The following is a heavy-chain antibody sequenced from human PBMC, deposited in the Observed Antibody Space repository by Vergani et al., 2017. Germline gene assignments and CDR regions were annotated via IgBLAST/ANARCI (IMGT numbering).Heavy chain of an antibody. D-gene: IGHD3-10*01. CDR3: ARGRVVRGVRYYYYMDV. CDR2: IIPIFGTA. J-gene: IGHJ6*03. CDR1: GGTFSSYA. V-gene: IGHV1-69*01. Sequence: QVQLVQSGAEVKKPGSSVKVSCEASGGTFSSYAISWVRQAPGQGLEWMGGIIPIFGTANYAQKFQGRVTITADESTSTAYMELSSLRSEDTAVYYCARGRVVRGVRYYYYMDVWGKGTTVTVSS.